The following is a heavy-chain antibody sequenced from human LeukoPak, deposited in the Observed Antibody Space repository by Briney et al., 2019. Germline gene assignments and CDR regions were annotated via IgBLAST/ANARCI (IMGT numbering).Heavy chain of an antibody. D-gene: IGHD1-26*01. V-gene: IGHV1-2*06. CDR1: GYTFTGYY. Sequence: ASVKVSCKASGYTFTGYYMHWVRQAPGQGLEWMGRINPDNGATNYAQKFQRSVSMTRDTSISTAYMELSRLKSDDTAVYYCATYSGNYQSAYWGQGALVTVSS. CDR3: ATYSGNYQSAY. CDR2: INPDNGAT. J-gene: IGHJ4*02.